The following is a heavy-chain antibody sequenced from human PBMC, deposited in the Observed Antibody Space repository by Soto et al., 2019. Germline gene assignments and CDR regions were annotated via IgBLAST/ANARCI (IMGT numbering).Heavy chain of an antibody. Sequence: ASVKVSCKASGYTFTSYGISWVRQAPGQGLEWMGWISAYNGNTNYAQKLQGRVTMTTDTSTSTAYMELRSLRSDDTAVYYCARAADFWSGYSEDYYYYYYMDVWGKGTTVTVSS. CDR2: ISAYNGNT. V-gene: IGHV1-18*01. J-gene: IGHJ6*03. CDR3: ARAADFWSGYSEDYYYYYYMDV. D-gene: IGHD3-3*01. CDR1: GYTFTSYG.